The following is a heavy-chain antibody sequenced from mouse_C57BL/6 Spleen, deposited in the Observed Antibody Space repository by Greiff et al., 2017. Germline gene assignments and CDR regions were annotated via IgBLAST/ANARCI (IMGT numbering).Heavy chain of an antibody. CDR1: GFTFSDYG. CDR3: ARRYYDYDPYYFDY. V-gene: IGHV5-17*01. D-gene: IGHD2-4*01. CDR2: ISSGSSTI. J-gene: IGHJ2*01. Sequence: DVKLVESGGGLVKPGGSLKLSCAASGFTFSDYGMHWVRQAPEKGLEWVAYISSGSSTIYYADTVKGRFTISRDNAKNTLFLQMTSLRSEDTAMYYCARRYYDYDPYYFDYWGQGTTLTVSS.